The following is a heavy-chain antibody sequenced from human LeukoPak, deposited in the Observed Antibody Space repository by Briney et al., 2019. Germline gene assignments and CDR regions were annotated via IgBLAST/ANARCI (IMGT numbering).Heavy chain of an antibody. V-gene: IGHV3-9*03. J-gene: IGHJ6*04. CDR3: AKGTYYDFWSGYFDV. D-gene: IGHD3-3*01. Sequence: GGSLRLSCAASGFTFDDYAMRWVRQAPGKGLEWVSGISWNSGNIGYADSVKGRFTISRNNANNSLYLQMNSLRAEDMALYYCAKGTYYDFWSGYFDVWGKGTTVTVSS. CDR2: ISWNSGNI. CDR1: GFTFDDYA.